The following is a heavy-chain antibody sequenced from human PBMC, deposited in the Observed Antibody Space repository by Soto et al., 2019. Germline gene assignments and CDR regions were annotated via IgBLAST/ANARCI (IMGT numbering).Heavy chain of an antibody. CDR1: GGSFSGYY. Sequence: QVHLQQWGAGLLKPSETLSLTCAVYGGSFSGYYWSWIRQPPGKGLEWIGEINHSGSTNYNPSLKSRVSISVGTSNNQFYLKLSSVTAADTAVYYCARGRGDGYNQHWYFDLWGRGTLVTVSS. D-gene: IGHD3-10*01. CDR3: ARGRGDGYNQHWYFDL. J-gene: IGHJ2*01. CDR2: INHSGST. V-gene: IGHV4-34*01.